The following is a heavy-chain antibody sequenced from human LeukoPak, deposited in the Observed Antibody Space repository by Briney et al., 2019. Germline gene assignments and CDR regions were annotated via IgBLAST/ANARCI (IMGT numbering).Heavy chain of an antibody. CDR3: ARAALYYDFWSGYYHDYYYMDV. D-gene: IGHD3-3*01. J-gene: IGHJ6*03. Sequence: GGSLRLSCAASGFTFSSYGMHWVRQAPGKGLEWVANIKQDGSEKYYVDSVKGRFTISRDNAKNSLYLQMNSLRAEDTAVYYCARAALYYDFWSGYYHDYYYMDVWGKGTTVTVSS. V-gene: IGHV3-7*01. CDR2: IKQDGSEK. CDR1: GFTFSSYG.